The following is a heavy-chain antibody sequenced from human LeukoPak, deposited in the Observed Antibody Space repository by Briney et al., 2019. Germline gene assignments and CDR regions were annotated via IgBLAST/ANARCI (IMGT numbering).Heavy chain of an antibody. CDR2: ISGSGGST. V-gene: IGHV3-23*01. Sequence: GGSLRLSCAASGFTFSSYAMSWVRQAPGKGLEWVSAISGSGGSTYYADSVKGRFTISGDNSKNTLYLQMNSLRAEDTAVYYCAKDHEGVVVVAASPFDYWGQGTLVTVSS. D-gene: IGHD2-15*01. CDR3: AKDHEGVVVVAASPFDY. J-gene: IGHJ4*02. CDR1: GFTFSSYA.